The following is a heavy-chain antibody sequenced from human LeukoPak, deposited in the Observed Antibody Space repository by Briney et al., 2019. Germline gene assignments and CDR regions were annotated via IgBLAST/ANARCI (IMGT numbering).Heavy chain of an antibody. CDR3: AKERHFRGITIFGVVHYYFDY. D-gene: IGHD3-3*01. CDR1: GFTFSSYA. J-gene: IGHJ4*02. CDR2: ISGSGGST. Sequence: GGSLRLSCAASGFTFSSYAMSWVRQAPGKGLEWVSVISGSGGSTYYADSVKGRFTISRDNSKNTLYLQMNSLRAEDTAVYYCAKERHFRGITIFGVVHYYFDYWGQGTLVTVSS. V-gene: IGHV3-23*01.